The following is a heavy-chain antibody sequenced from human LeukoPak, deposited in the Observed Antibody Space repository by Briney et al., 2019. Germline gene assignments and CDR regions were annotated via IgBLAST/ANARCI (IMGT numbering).Heavy chain of an antibody. V-gene: IGHV3-64*02. D-gene: IGHD6-19*01. CDR3: ARAPSMWLTDCFDS. CDR2: ISHNGGTT. CDR1: GFTFRDYS. Sequence: PGGSLRLSCAASGFTFRDYSMHWVRQAPGIGLEYVSAISHNGGTTYYADSVKGRFTVSRDNSENTLYLQMGSLMVEDMAVYYCARAPSMWLTDCFDSWGQGTLVTVSS. J-gene: IGHJ4*02.